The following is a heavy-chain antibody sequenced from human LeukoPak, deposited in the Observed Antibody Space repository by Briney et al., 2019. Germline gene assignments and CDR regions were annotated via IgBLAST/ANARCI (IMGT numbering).Heavy chain of an antibody. CDR3: ARDSPLSFDI. CDR2: ISSSGSTM. Sequence: PGGSLRLSCAASGFTFSSYEVNWVRQAPGKRVEWVSYISSSGSTMYYADSVKGRFTISRDNAKNSVYLQMNSLRAEDTAVYYCARDSPLSFDIWGQGTMVTVSS. CDR1: GFTFSSYE. V-gene: IGHV3-48*03. J-gene: IGHJ3*02.